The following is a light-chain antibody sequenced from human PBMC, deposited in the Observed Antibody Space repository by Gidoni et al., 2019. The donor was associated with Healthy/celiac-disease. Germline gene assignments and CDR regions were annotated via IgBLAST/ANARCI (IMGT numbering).Light chain of an antibody. V-gene: IGKV1-5*03. CDR1: QSISSW. J-gene: IGKJ2*02. CDR3: QHYNSYPWT. Sequence: DIQMTQSPSTLSASVGDRVTITCRASQSISSWLAWYQQKPGKAPKLLIYKASSLESGVPSRFSGSGSGTEFTLTISSLQPDDFATYYCQHYNSYPWTFGQGTKPESK. CDR2: KAS.